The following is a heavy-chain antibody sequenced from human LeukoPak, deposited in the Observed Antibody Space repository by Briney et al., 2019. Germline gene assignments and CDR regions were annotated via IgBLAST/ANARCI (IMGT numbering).Heavy chain of an antibody. CDR3: AREYTAMAYDY. Sequence: GGSLRLSCAASGLPFSSYWMSWVRQAPGKGLEWVANIKPDGSEKNYVDSVKGRFTISRDNARNSLFLQMNNLRVDDSAVYYCAREYTAMAYDYWGQGNLVTVSS. J-gene: IGHJ4*02. D-gene: IGHD5-18*01. CDR2: IKPDGSEK. CDR1: GLPFSSYW. V-gene: IGHV3-7*01.